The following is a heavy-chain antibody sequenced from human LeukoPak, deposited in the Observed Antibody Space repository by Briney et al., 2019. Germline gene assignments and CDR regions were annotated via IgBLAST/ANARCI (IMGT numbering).Heavy chain of an antibody. CDR2: IYTSGST. V-gene: IGHV4-4*07. D-gene: IGHD6-13*01. CDR1: GGSISSYY. CDR3: ARDAALSGYYYYYMDV. J-gene: IGHJ6*03. Sequence: SDTLSLTCTVSGGSISSYYWSWIRQPAGKGLEWIGRIYTSGSTNYNPSLKSRVTMSVDTSKNQFSLKLPSVTAADPAVYYCARDAALSGYYYYYMDVWGKGTTVTVSS.